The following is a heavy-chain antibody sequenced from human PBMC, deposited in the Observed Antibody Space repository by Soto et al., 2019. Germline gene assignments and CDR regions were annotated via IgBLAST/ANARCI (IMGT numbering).Heavy chain of an antibody. V-gene: IGHV3-43*01. CDR3: ERQHCSYGFALDL. Sequence: PGGSLRLSCAASGFRFDDYNMHWVRQGPGKGLEWVSFISWNGANTLYADSVKGRFTISRDSYKKSVSLQINSLRSEDTALYYSERQHCSYGFALDLWGQGSTVTVSS. CDR2: ISWNGANT. D-gene: IGHD3-16*01. CDR1: GFRFDDYN. J-gene: IGHJ6*02.